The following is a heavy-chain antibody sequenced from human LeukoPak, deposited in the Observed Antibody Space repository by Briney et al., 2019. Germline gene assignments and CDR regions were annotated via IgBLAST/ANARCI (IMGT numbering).Heavy chain of an antibody. Sequence: GGSLRLSCAASGFTFSSYGMHWVRQAPGKGLEWVAVIWYDGSNKYYADSVKGRFTISRDNSKNTLYLQMNSLRADDTAVYYCARDSLYYYGSGTTNNWFDPWGQGTLVTVSS. J-gene: IGHJ5*02. CDR3: ARDSLYYYGSGTTNNWFDP. CDR1: GFTFSSYG. CDR2: IWYDGSNK. D-gene: IGHD3-10*01. V-gene: IGHV3-33*01.